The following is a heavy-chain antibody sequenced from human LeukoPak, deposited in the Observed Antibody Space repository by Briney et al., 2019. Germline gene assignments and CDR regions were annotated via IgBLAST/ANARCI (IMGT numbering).Heavy chain of an antibody. V-gene: IGHV1-2*02. D-gene: IGHD3-22*01. CDR1: GYTFTGYY. CDR2: INPNSGGT. J-gene: IGHJ4*02. Sequence: ASVKVSCKASGYTFTGYYMHWVRQALGQGLEWMGWINPNSGGTNYAQKFQGRVTMTRDTSISTAYMKLSRLRSDDTAVYYCARGAYYYDSSGYSYYFDYWGQGTLVTVSS. CDR3: ARGAYYYDSSGYSYYFDY.